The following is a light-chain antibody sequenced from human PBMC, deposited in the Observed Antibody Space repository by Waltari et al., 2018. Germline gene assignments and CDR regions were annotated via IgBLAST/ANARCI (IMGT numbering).Light chain of an antibody. CDR3: SCLTKGNTWI. V-gene: IGLV2-14*03. CDR1: RADVGGSNS. J-gene: IGLJ3*02. CDR2: DVN. Sequence: QFALTQPASLSGTPGQSIVISCTGSRADVGGSNSGCWYQQHPGKAPKVLIFDVNSRPSGVDYRFSGSKSGNTASLTISGLQPEDEANYYCSCLTKGNTWIFGGGTELTVL.